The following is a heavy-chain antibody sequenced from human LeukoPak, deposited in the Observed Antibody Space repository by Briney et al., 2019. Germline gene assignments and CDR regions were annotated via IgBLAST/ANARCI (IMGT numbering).Heavy chain of an antibody. CDR2: IYYSGST. V-gene: IGHV4-59*01. CDR3: AREGALGPNNWFDP. CDR1: GGSISSYY. D-gene: IGHD1-26*01. J-gene: IGHJ5*02. Sequence: PSETLSLTCTVSGGSISSYYWSWIRQPPGKGLEGIGYIYYSGSTNYNPSLKSRVTISVDTSKNQFSLKLSSVTAADTAVYYCAREGALGPNNWFDPWGQGTLVTVSS.